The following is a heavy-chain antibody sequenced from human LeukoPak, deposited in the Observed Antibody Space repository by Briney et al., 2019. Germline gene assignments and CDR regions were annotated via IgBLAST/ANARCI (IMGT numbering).Heavy chain of an antibody. V-gene: IGHV3-20*04. CDR3: ARARGVGIFGVVIPNYYYYMDV. D-gene: IGHD3-3*01. Sequence: GGSLGLSCAASGFTFDDYGMSWVRQAPGKGLEWVSGINWNGGSTGYADSVKGRFTISRDNAKNSLYLQMNSLRAEDTALYYCARARGVGIFGVVIPNYYYYMDVWGKGTTVTVSS. J-gene: IGHJ6*03. CDR1: GFTFDDYG. CDR2: INWNGGST.